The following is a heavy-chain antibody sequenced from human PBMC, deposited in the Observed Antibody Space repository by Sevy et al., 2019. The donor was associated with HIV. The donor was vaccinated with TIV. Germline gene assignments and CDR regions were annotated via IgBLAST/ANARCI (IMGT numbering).Heavy chain of an antibody. CDR2: IYPGDSDT. J-gene: IGHJ3*02. Sequence: GESLKISFKGSGYSLTSYCIGWVRQMPRKGLELMGIIYPGDSDTRYSTSFQGQVTISDDKSISTAYLQWSGLKAPDTAMYYCAREEGEWEPGLPKRSALNDAFDIWGQGTMVTVSS. CDR1: GYSLTSYC. CDR3: AREEGEWEPGLPKRSALNDAFDI. D-gene: IGHD1-26*01. V-gene: IGHV5-51*01.